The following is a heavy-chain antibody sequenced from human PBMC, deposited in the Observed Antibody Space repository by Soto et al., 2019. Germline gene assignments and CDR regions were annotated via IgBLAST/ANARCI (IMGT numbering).Heavy chain of an antibody. Sequence: ASGNVSCKASGYTFTSYGISWVRQAPGQGLEWMGWISAYNGNTNYAQKLQGRVTMTTDTSTSTAYMELRSLRSDDTAVYYCARVVWFGELLYHGNFDYWGQGTLVTVSS. CDR3: ARVVWFGELLYHGNFDY. CDR1: GYTFTSYG. D-gene: IGHD3-10*01. V-gene: IGHV1-18*01. J-gene: IGHJ4*02. CDR2: ISAYNGNT.